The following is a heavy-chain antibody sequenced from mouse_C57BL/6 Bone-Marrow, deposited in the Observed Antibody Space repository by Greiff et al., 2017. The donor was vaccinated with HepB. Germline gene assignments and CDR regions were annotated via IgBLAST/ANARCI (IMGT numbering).Heavy chain of an antibody. Sequence: EVKLMESGGDLVKPGGSLKLSCAASGFTLSSYGMSWVRQTPDKRLEWVATISSGGSYTYYPDSVKGRLTISRDNAKNTLYLQMSSLKSEDTAMFYCARHSGDYYAMDYWGQGTSVTVSS. CDR2: ISSGGSYT. CDR3: ARHSGDYYAMDY. J-gene: IGHJ4*01. CDR1: GFTLSSYG. D-gene: IGHD4-1*01. V-gene: IGHV5-6*01.